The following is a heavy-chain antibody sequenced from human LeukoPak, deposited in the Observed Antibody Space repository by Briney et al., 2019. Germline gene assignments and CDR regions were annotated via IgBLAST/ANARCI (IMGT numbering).Heavy chain of an antibody. V-gene: IGHV1-8*03. Sequence: DSVKVSCKASGYTFTSYDINWVRQATRQGLEWMGWMNPNSGNTGYAQKFQGRVTITRNTSISTAYMELSSLRSEDTAVYYCARGLRLPTRARYYYYYMDVWGKGTTVTVSS. CDR3: ARGLRLPTRARYYYYYMDV. CDR1: GYTFTSYD. CDR2: MNPNSGNT. J-gene: IGHJ6*03.